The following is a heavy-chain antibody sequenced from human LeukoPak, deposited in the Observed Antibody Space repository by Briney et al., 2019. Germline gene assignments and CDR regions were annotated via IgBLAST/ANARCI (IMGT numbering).Heavy chain of an antibody. CDR2: IYTSGST. CDR1: GGSISSYY. J-gene: IGHJ4*02. CDR3: ARQGAVAVAGIDY. V-gene: IGHV4-4*09. D-gene: IGHD6-19*01. Sequence: SETLSLTCTVSGGSISSYYWSWIWQPPGKGLGWIGYIYTSGSTNSNPHLTSRVTISVDTSKNQFSLKLSSVTAADTAVYYCARQGAVAVAGIDYWGQGTLVTVSS.